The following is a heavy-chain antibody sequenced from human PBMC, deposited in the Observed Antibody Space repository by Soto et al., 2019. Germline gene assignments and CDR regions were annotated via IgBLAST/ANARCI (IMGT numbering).Heavy chain of an antibody. J-gene: IGHJ5*02. CDR1: GGSISSGGYY. CDR2: IYYSGST. D-gene: IGHD2-15*01. V-gene: IGHV4-31*03. CDR3: ARDEMVAARGWFDP. Sequence: SETLSLTCTVSGGSISSGGYYWSWIRQHPGKGLEWIGYIYYSGSTYYNPSLKSRVTISVDTSKNQFSLKLSSVTAADTAVYYCARDEMVAARGWFDPWGQGTLVTVSS.